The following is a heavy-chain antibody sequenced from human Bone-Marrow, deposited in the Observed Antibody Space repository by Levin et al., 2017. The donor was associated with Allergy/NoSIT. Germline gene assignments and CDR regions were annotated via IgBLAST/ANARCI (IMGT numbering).Heavy chain of an antibody. V-gene: IGHV3-9*01. CDR2: ITWNSNSI. CDR1: GFTFEDCV. CDR3: AKGSSSLYSYFDS. D-gene: IGHD6-13*01. Sequence: PGGSLRLSCAASGFTFEDCVMHWVRQVPGKGLEWVSSITWNSNSIDYGDSVKGRFTISRDNAKNFLYLHMNSLRVEDTAVYYCAKGSSSLYSYFDSWGQGTLVTVSS. J-gene: IGHJ4*02.